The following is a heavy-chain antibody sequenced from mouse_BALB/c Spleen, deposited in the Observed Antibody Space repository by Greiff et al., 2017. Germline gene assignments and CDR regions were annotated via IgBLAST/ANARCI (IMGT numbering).Heavy chain of an antibody. D-gene: IGHD1-1*01. J-gene: IGHJ2*01. Sequence: EVKLMESGGGLVKPGGSLKLSCAASGFAFSSYDMSWVRQTPEKRLEWVAYISSGGGSTYYPDTVKGRFTISRDNAKNTLYLQMSSLKSEDTAMYYCAGHYGSSYFDYWGQGTTLTVSS. CDR2: ISSGGGST. V-gene: IGHV5-12-1*01. CDR1: GFAFSSYD. CDR3: AGHYGSSYFDY.